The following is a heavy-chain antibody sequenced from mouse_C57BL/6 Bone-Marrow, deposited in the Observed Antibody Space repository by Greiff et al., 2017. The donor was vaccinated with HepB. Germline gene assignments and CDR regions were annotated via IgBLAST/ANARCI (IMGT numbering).Heavy chain of an antibody. CDR3: ARRGYYGNYGFAY. V-gene: IGHV1-54*01. J-gene: IGHJ3*01. Sequence: QVQLQQSGAELVRPGTSVKVSCKASGYAFTNYLIEWVKQRPGQGLEWIGVINPGSGGTNYNEKFKGKATLTADKSSSTASMQLSSLTSEDSAVYFCARRGYYGNYGFAYWGQGTLVTVSA. CDR1: GYAFTNYL. CDR2: INPGSGGT. D-gene: IGHD2-1*01.